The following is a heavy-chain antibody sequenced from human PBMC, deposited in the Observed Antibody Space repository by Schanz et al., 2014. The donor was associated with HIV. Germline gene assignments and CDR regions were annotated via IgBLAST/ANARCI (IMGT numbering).Heavy chain of an antibody. Sequence: VQLLQSGGGLVQPGGSLLLSFAASCCTFPPTSVIWVRQAPGRGLEWLAVTSSDGSGKFYVDSVKGRFTISRDNSKSILYLQMSSLRREDTAVYYCAKERRERWLPRRGGGDAWGQGTTVAVSS. CDR1: CCTFPPTS. CDR3: AKERRERWLPRRGGGDA. D-gene: IGHD1-26*01. J-gene: IGHJ6*02. V-gene: IGHV3-30*18. CDR2: TSSDGSGK.